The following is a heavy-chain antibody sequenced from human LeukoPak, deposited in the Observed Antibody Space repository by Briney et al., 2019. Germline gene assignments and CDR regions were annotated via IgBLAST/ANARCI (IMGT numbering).Heavy chain of an antibody. D-gene: IGHD3-10*01. Sequence: GGSLRLSCRASGFTFSSCWMTWVRQAPGKGLEWVANIKQDGSEQYYVDSVKGRFTVSRDNSKNTLYLQMNSLRAEDTAVYYCAKVYYYGSGSYHPMDVWGKGTTVTISS. CDR2: IKQDGSEQ. CDR1: GFTFSSCW. J-gene: IGHJ6*03. CDR3: AKVYYYGSGSYHPMDV. V-gene: IGHV3-7*01.